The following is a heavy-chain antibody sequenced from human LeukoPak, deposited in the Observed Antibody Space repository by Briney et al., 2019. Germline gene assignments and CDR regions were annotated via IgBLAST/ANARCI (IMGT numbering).Heavy chain of an antibody. D-gene: IGHD2-15*01. CDR2: ISSSSSYI. CDR3: AKDPAPYCSGGSCYSGGWFDP. J-gene: IGHJ5*02. V-gene: IGHV3-21*01. CDR1: GFTFSSYS. Sequence: GGSLRLSCAASGFTFSSYSMNWVRQAPGKGLEWVSSISSSSSYIYYADSVKGRFTISRDNAKNSLYLQMNSLRAEDTAVYYCAKDPAPYCSGGSCYSGGWFDPWGQGTLVTVSS.